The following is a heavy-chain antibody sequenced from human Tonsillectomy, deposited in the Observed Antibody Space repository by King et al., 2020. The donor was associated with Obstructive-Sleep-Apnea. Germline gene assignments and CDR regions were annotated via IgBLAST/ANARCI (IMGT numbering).Heavy chain of an antibody. CDR2: IYYSGST. V-gene: IGHV4-31*03. CDR1: GGCVSIGGYY. J-gene: IGHJ5*02. D-gene: IGHD3-9*01. Sequence: QLQESGPGLVKPSQTLSLTCTVSGGCVSIGGYYWSWIRQHPGKGLEWIGYIYYSGSTFYNPSLKSRITISVDMSKNQFSLKLSSVTAADTAVYYCARDRYYGLLTGSGEKNWFDPWGQGTLVTVSS. CDR3: ARDRYYGLLTGSGEKNWFDP.